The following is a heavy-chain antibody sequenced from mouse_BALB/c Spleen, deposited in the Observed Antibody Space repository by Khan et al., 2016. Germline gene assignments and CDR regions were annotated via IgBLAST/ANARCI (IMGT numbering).Heavy chain of an antibody. D-gene: IGHD1-1*01. J-gene: IGHJ4*01. Sequence: QVQLQQSGAELMKPGASVKISCKATGYTFSSYWIEWVKQRPGHGLEWIGEILPGSGSTNYNEKFKGKATFTADTSSNTAYMQLSSLTSEDSAVYYCGRGRVRYYYAMDYWGQGTSVTVSS. CDR1: GYTFSSYW. V-gene: IGHV1-9*01. CDR2: ILPGSGST. CDR3: GRGRVRYYYAMDY.